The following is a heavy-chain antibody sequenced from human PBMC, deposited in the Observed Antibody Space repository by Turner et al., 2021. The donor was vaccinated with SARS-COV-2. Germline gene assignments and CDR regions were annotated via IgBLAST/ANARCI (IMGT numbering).Heavy chain of an antibody. CDR2: IYSGGST. V-gene: IGHV3-53*01. D-gene: IGHD4-17*01. CDR1: GFTVSSNY. CDR3: ARQLTTVTTWFDP. Sequence: EVQLVESGGGLIQPGGALRLSCAASGFTVSSNYMSWVRQAPGKGLEWGSVIYSGGSTYYADSVKGRFTISRDNSKNTLYLQMNSLRAEDTAVYYCARQLTTVTTWFDPWGQGTLVTVSS. J-gene: IGHJ5*02.